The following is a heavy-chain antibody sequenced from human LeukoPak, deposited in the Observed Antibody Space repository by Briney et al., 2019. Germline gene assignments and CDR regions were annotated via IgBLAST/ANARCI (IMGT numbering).Heavy chain of an antibody. J-gene: IGHJ4*02. CDR1: GYTFTNYA. CDR3: ARVRNSGFRYVDS. CDR2: IGAYNGNT. D-gene: IGHD5-12*01. V-gene: IGHV1-18*01. Sequence: ASVKVSCQAPGYTFTNYAISWVRQAPGQGREWVGWIGAYNGNTNYAQKLQGRVTMTTDTSTRTAYMDLRSLRSDDTAVYYCARVRNSGFRYVDSWGQGTLVTVSS.